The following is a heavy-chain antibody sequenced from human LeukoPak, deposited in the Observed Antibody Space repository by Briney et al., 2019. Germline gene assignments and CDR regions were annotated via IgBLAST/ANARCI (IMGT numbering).Heavy chain of an antibody. J-gene: IGHJ4*02. D-gene: IGHD5-12*01. CDR1: GFTFSSYW. Sequence: GGSLRLSCAASGFTFSSYWMSWVRQAPGKGLEWVANIKQDGSEEYYVDSVKGRFTISRDNAKNSLYLQMNSLRAEDTAVYYCATEGWLRLDTSFDYWGQGTLVTVSS. V-gene: IGHV3-7*01. CDR2: IKQDGSEE. CDR3: ATEGWLRLDTSFDY.